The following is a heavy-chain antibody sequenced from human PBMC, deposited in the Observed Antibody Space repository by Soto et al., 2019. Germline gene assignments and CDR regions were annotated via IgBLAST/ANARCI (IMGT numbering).Heavy chain of an antibody. J-gene: IGHJ4*02. V-gene: IGHV3-23*01. D-gene: IGHD3-3*01. CDR1: GFTFSSYA. CDR2: ISGSGGST. Sequence: GGALRLSCAASGFTFSSYATSWVRQAPGKGLEWVSAISGSGGSTYYADSVKGRFTISRDNSKNTLYLQMNSLRAEDTAVYYCAKEGLRFLEWLFGGAFDYWGQGTLVTVSS. CDR3: AKEGLRFLEWLFGGAFDY.